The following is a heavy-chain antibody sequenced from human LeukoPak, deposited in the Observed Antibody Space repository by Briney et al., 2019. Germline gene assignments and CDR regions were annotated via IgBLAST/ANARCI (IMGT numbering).Heavy chain of an antibody. D-gene: IGHD3-3*01. V-gene: IGHV4-34*01. CDR2: INHSGST. Sequence: SETLSLTCAVYGGSFSGYYWSWIRQPPGKGLEWIGEINHSGSTNYNPSLKSRVTISVDTSKNQFSLKLSSVTAADTAVYYCARKRGRGFGVVIMWGPHHDYWGQGTLVTVSS. CDR1: GGSFSGYY. CDR3: ARKRGRGFGVVIMWGPHHDY. J-gene: IGHJ4*02.